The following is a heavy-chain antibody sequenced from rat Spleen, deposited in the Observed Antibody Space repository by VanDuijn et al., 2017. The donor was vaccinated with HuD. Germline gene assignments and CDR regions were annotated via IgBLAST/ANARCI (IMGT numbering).Heavy chain of an antibody. D-gene: IGHD3-1*01. CDR3: ARGPPFDY. CDR2: INYEGSSI. Sequence: EVQLVESDGGLVQPGRSLKLSCAASGFTFSNYYMAWVRQAPKKGLEWVASINYEGSSIYYGESVKGRFTISRHNAKSTLYLQMNSLRSEDTATYYCARGPPFDYWGQGVMVTVSS. V-gene: IGHV5-22*01. CDR1: GFTFSNYY. J-gene: IGHJ2*01.